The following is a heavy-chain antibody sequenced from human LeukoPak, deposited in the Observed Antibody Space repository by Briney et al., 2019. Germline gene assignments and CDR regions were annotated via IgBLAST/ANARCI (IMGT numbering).Heavy chain of an antibody. V-gene: IGHV1-8*01. CDR3: ARELRYFEYYYCGMDV. D-gene: IGHD3-9*01. CDR2: MNPNSGNT. Sequence: ASVKVSCKASGYTFTSYDINWVRQATGQGLEWMGWMNPNSGNTGYAQKFQGRVTMTRNTSISTAYMELSSLRSEDTAVYYCARELRYFEYYYCGMDVWGQGTTVTVSS. CDR1: GYTFTSYD. J-gene: IGHJ6*02.